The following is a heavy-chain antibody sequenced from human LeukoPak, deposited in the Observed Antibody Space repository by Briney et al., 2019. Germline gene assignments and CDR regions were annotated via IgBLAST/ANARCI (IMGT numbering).Heavy chain of an antibody. CDR2: IYSGGST. Sequence: GGSLRLSCAASGFTVSSNYMSWVRQAPGKGLEWVSVIYSGGSTYYADSVKGRFTISRDNSKNTLYLQMNSLRAEDTAVYYCAREVWELRGVFDYWGQGTLVTASS. V-gene: IGHV3-53*01. CDR1: GFTVSSNY. J-gene: IGHJ4*02. D-gene: IGHD1-26*01. CDR3: AREVWELRGVFDY.